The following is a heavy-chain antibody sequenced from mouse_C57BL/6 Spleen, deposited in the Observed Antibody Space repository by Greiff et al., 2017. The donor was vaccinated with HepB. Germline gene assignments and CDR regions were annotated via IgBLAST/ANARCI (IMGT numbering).Heavy chain of an antibody. CDR2: ISSGGDYI. CDR1: GFTFSSYA. Sequence: DVMLVESGEGLVKPGGSLKLSCAASGFTFSSYAMSWVRQTPEKRLEWVAYISSGGDYIYYADTVKGRFPISRDNDRKTLYLQMSSLKSEDTAMYYCTRYFSRAMDYWGQGTSVTVSS. CDR3: TRYFSRAMDY. V-gene: IGHV5-9-1*02. J-gene: IGHJ4*01.